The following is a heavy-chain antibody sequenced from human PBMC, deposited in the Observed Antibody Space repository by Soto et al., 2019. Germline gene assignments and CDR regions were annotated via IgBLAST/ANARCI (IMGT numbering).Heavy chain of an antibody. V-gene: IGHV1-69*02. Sequence: SVKVSCKTSGDTFNTYTFAWVRQAPGQGLEWMGRIIPVLSMSTYAQNFQGRVSLIADKSTNTVYMSLSGLRSDDTAIYYCARSYGSGSRPFDYWGQGTLVTVS. J-gene: IGHJ4*02. D-gene: IGHD3-10*01. CDR2: IIPVLSMS. CDR1: GDTFNTYT. CDR3: ARSYGSGSRPFDY.